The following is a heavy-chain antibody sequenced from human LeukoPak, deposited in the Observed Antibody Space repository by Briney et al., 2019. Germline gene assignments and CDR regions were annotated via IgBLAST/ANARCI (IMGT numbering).Heavy chain of an antibody. CDR1: GYTFTGYY. J-gene: IGHJ4*02. V-gene: IGHV1-2*02. CDR2: INPNSGGT. Sequence: SVKVSCKASGYTFTGYYMHWVRQAPGPGLEWMGWINPNSGGTNYAQKFQGRVTMPRDTSISTAYMELSRLRSDDTAVYYCARDLIVGATFNPTADYWGQGTLVTVSS. D-gene: IGHD1-26*01. CDR3: ARDLIVGATFNPTADY.